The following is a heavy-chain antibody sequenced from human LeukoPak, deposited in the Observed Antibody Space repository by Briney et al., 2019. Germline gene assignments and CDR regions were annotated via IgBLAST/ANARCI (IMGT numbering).Heavy chain of an antibody. V-gene: IGHV1-18*01. D-gene: IGHD2-15*01. J-gene: IGHJ6*03. CDR3: ARDGDECGGSCYYYYYMDV. CDR1: GYTFTSYG. CDR2: ISAYNGNT. Sequence: GASVKVSCKASGYTFTSYGISWVRQAPGQGLEWMGWISAYNGNTNYAQKFQGRVTITRNTSISTAYMELSSLRSEDTAVYYCARDGDECGGSCYYYYYMDVWGKGTTVTVSS.